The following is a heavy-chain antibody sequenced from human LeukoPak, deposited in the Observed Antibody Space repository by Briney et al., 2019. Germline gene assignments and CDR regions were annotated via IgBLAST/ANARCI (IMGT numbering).Heavy chain of an antibody. CDR3: AKADSWVL. D-gene: IGHD6-13*01. CDR1: GGSFSGYY. Sequence: PSETLSLTCAVYGGSFSGYYWSWVRQAPGKGLEWVSAISGSGGSTYYADSVKGRFTISRDNSKNTLNLQMNSLRAEDTAVYYCAKADSWVLWGQGTLVTVSS. CDR2: ISGSGGST. V-gene: IGHV3-23*01. J-gene: IGHJ4*02.